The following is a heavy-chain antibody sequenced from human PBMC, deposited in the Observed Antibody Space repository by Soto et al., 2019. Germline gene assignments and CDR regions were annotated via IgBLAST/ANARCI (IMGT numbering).Heavy chain of an antibody. D-gene: IGHD2-2*01. V-gene: IGHV3-74*01. CDR2: ISGDGRTT. CDR1: GFTFSSHW. J-gene: IGHJ4*02. Sequence: TRGSLRLSCAASGFTFSSHWMNWFRQAPWRGLVWVSGISGDGRTTSHADSVKGRFTITRDNAKNTLYLQVNSLRVEDTAVYYCARGVPNGSSSSCYFDCWGQGILVTAS. CDR3: ARGVPNGSSSSCYFDC.